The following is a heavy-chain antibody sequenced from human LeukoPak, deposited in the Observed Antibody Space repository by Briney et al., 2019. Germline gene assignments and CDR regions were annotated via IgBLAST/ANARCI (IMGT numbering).Heavy chain of an antibody. Sequence: PGGSLRLSCTASGFTFGDYTITWIRQAPGKGLEGVGFIRNKADGGTPEYAASVKGRFNISRDDSKSIAYLQLNSLKTDDTAVYYCTRDPPTRYWGQGTLVSVSS. CDR1: GFTFGDYT. CDR3: TRDPPTRY. J-gene: IGHJ4*02. CDR2: IRNKADGGTP. D-gene: IGHD1-26*01. V-gene: IGHV3-49*03.